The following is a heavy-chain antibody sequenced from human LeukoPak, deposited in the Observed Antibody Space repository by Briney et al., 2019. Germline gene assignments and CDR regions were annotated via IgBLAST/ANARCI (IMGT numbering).Heavy chain of an antibody. D-gene: IGHD2-15*01. V-gene: IGHV1-46*01. CDR1: GYTFTSYY. CDR2: INPSGGST. J-gene: IGHJ4*02. CDR3: ARDDNCSGGSCYSNGFDY. Sequence: EASVKVSCKASGYTFTSYYMHWVRQAPGQGLEWMGIINPSGGSTSYAQKFQGRVTMTRDMSTSTVYMELSSLRSEDTAVYYCARDDNCSGGSCYSNGFDYWGQGTLVTVSS.